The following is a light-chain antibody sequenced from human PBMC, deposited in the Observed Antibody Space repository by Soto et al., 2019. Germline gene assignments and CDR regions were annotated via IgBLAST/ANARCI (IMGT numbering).Light chain of an antibody. CDR2: DAS. V-gene: IGKV1-5*01. CDR1: QSISSL. J-gene: IGKJ4*01. CDR3: QQYNGLPLT. Sequence: EIQMTQSPSTLSASVGDRVTITCRASQSISSLLAWYQQRPGKAPQLMISDASDLDRGVPARFSGGGSGTDFTFSISGLQPEDIATYYCQQYNGLPLTFGEGT.